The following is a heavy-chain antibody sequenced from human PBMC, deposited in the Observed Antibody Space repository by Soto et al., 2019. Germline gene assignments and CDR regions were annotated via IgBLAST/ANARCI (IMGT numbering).Heavy chain of an antibody. Sequence: PGGYLRISCAASRGTPNSDWMPWVRQAPGKSLVWVSRINSDGSSTSYADSVKGRFTISRDTAKNTLYLQMNSLRAEDTAVYYCARDPNSLYSSSSFDYWGQGTLVTVSS. CDR3: ARDPNSLYSSSSFDY. J-gene: IGHJ4*02. V-gene: IGHV3-74*01. CDR1: RGTPNSDW. CDR2: INSDGSST. D-gene: IGHD6-6*01.